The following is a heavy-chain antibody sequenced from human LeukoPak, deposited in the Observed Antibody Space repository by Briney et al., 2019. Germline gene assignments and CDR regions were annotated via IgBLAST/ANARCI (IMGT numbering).Heavy chain of an antibody. J-gene: IGHJ6*03. Sequence: PGGSLRVSCAASGFTFSSYWMDWVRQAPGKGLVWVSRINSDGSTTSYADSVKGRFTISRDNAKNTLYLQMNSLRAEDTAVYYCARGWSTSSPYYYHYMDVWGKGTTVTVSS. CDR1: GFTFSSYW. CDR3: ARGWSTSSPYYYHYMDV. D-gene: IGHD6-6*01. V-gene: IGHV3-74*01. CDR2: INSDGSTT.